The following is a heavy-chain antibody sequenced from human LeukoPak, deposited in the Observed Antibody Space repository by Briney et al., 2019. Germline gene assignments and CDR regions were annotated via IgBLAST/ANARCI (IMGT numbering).Heavy chain of an antibody. CDR1: GFTFSSYA. J-gene: IGHJ4*02. Sequence: PGGSLRLSCAASGFTFSSYAMSWVRQAPGKGLEWVSGLSGSGGSTFYADSVRGRFTISRDNSESTLYLQMNSLRAEDTAMYYCAKQGCTSATCYLNCWGQGTLVTVSS. D-gene: IGHD2-2*01. CDR2: LSGSGGST. CDR3: AKQGCTSATCYLNC. V-gene: IGHV3-23*01.